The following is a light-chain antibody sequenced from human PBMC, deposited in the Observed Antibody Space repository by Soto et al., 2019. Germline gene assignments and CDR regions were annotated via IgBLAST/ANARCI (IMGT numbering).Light chain of an antibody. CDR1: SGDIGPYDY. CDR3: SSYTNRTTLII. J-gene: IGLJ2*01. V-gene: IGLV2-14*01. Sequence: QSVLTQPASVSGSPGQSITISCTGCSGDIGPYDYVTWYQQHPGKAPKLIIYDVSNRPSGVSNRFSGSKSGNTASLTISGLQAEDEAEYYCSSYTNRTTLIIFGGGTKVTVL. CDR2: DVS.